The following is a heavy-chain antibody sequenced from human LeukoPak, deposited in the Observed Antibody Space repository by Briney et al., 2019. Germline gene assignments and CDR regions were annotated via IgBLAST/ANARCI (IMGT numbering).Heavy chain of an antibody. Sequence: SETLSLTCAVSGGSISSNNWWGWVRQSPGKGLEWIGEIYHSGSTNYNPSLKSRINISVDKSKNKFSLNLSSVTAADTAIYYCARENCRGATCYSMWGAFDIWGQGTMVTV. D-gene: IGHD2-15*01. J-gene: IGHJ3*02. CDR3: ARENCRGATCYSMWGAFDI. CDR2: IYHSGST. V-gene: IGHV4-4*02. CDR1: GGSISSNNW.